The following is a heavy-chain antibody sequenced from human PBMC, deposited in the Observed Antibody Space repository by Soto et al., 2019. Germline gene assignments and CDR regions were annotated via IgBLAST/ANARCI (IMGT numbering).Heavy chain of an antibody. V-gene: IGHV3-23*01. J-gene: IGHJ4*02. CDR3: AKGASRTQYYDFWSDLDYFDY. CDR1: GFTFSSYA. Sequence: GGSLRLSCAASGFTFSSYAMSWVRQAPGKGLEWVSAISGSGGSTYYADSVKGRFTISRDNSKNTLYLQMNSLRAEDTAVYYCAKGASRTQYYDFWSDLDYFDYWGQGTLVTVPS. D-gene: IGHD3-3*01. CDR2: ISGSGGST.